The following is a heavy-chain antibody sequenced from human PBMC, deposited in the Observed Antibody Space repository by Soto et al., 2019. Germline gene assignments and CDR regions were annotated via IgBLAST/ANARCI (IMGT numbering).Heavy chain of an antibody. Sequence: PGGSLRLSCAASGFTFDDYAMHWVRQAPGKGLEWVSGISWNSGSIDYADSVKGRFTISRDNAKNSLYLQMNSLRAEDTALYYCAKDMRPGGHSWSGYCLDVWGKGTTVTVSS. V-gene: IGHV3-9*01. J-gene: IGHJ6*04. CDR3: AKDMRPGGHSWSGYCLDV. D-gene: IGHD3-3*02. CDR2: ISWNSGSI. CDR1: GFTFDDYA.